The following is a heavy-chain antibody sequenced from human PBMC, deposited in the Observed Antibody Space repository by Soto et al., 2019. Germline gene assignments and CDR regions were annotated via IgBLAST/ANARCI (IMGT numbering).Heavy chain of an antibody. V-gene: IGHV4-61*01. J-gene: IGHJ5*02. Sequence: SETLSLTCTVSGGSVSSGSYYWSWIRQPPGKGLEWIGYIYYSGSTNYNPSLKSRVTISVDTSKNQFSLELSSVTAADTAVYYCARDRPGQQRGSWFDPWGQGTLVTVSS. CDR1: GGSVSSGSYY. CDR3: ARDRPGQQRGSWFDP. D-gene: IGHD6-13*01. CDR2: IYYSGST.